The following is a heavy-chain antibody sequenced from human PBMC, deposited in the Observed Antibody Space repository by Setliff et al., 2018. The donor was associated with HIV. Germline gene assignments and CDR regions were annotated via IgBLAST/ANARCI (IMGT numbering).Heavy chain of an antibody. CDR3: AKVPGLRLFDY. J-gene: IGHJ4*02. CDR1: GFTFSSYA. V-gene: IGHV3-23*01. Sequence: GGSLRLSCAASGFTFSSYAMSWVRQAPGKGLEWVSTIIGSGGSTYYADSVKGRFTISRDNSKDTVFLQMNSLRAEDAAVYYCAKVPGLRLFDYWGQGTLVTVSS. CDR2: IIGSGGST.